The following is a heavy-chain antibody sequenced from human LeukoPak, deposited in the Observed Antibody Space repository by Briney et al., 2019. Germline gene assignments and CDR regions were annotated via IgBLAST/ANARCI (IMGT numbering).Heavy chain of an antibody. J-gene: IGHJ4*02. D-gene: IGHD3-10*01. CDR1: GFSVSSNY. V-gene: IGHV3-53*01. CDR2: IYSDGST. Sequence: GGSLRLSCAASGFSVSSNYMNWVRQAPGKGLEWVSIIYSDGSTDYADSVKGRFTISRDNSKNTLSLQMNSLRAEDTAVYYCARDKEGGSGSMDYWGLGTLVTVSS. CDR3: ARDKEGGSGSMDY.